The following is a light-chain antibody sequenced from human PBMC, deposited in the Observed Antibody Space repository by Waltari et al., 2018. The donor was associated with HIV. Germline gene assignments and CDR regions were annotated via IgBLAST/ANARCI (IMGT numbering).Light chain of an antibody. Sequence: IVLTQSPDILSLSPGARATLSCRADRVVSLNYLAWYQQRPGQAPRLPVYNTSSRAVGVSDRFSATGSGTDFTLTVSRLEPEDFAVYYCQECVSSLWTFGQGTRVEVK. CDR1: RVVSLNY. V-gene: IGKV3-20*01. CDR3: QECVSSLWT. J-gene: IGKJ1*01. CDR2: NTS.